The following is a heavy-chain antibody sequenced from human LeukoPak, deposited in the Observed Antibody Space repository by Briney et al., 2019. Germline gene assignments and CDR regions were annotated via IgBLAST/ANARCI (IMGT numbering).Heavy chain of an antibody. CDR2: IRYDGSNK. CDR3: AKDKGSGYEEYFQH. J-gene: IGHJ1*01. Sequence: GGSLRLSCAASGFTFSSYGMHWVRQAPGKGLEWVAFIRYDGSNKCYADSVKGRFTISRDNSKNTLYLQMNSLRAEDTAVYYCAKDKGSGYEEYFQHWGQGTLVTVSS. CDR1: GFTFSSYG. D-gene: IGHD3-22*01. V-gene: IGHV3-30*02.